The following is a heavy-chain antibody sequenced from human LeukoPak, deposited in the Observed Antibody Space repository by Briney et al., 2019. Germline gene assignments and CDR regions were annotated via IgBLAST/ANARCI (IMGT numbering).Heavy chain of an antibody. Sequence: PSETLSLTCTVSAGSISSYYWSWLRQPPGKGLEWNGYIHYSGSTNSNPSLKRQATISVDTSKNQFSLRLGSVTAADTAVYYCAREGPYGDYGGWFDPWGQGTLVTVSS. J-gene: IGHJ5*02. D-gene: IGHD4-17*01. CDR1: AGSISSYY. CDR3: AREGPYGDYGGWFDP. CDR2: IHYSGST. V-gene: IGHV4-59*01.